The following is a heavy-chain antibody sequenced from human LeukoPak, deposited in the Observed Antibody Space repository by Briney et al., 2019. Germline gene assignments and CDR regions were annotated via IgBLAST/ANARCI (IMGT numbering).Heavy chain of an antibody. CDR1: GYSISSGYY. CDR2: ISGSGGST. CDR3: AKHYDYYFDY. Sequence: PSETLSLTCTVSGYSISSGYYWGWIRQPPGKGLEWVSGISGSGGSTDYADSVKGRFTISRDNSKNTLYLQMNGLRAEDTAVYYCAKHYDYYFDYWGQGTLVTVSS. J-gene: IGHJ4*02. D-gene: IGHD5-12*01. V-gene: IGHV3-23*01.